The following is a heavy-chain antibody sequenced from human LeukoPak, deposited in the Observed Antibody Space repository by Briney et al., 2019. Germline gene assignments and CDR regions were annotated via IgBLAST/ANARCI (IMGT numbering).Heavy chain of an antibody. J-gene: IGHJ4*02. D-gene: IGHD3-22*01. Sequence: SGGSLRLSCAASGFTFSSHSMNWARQAPGKGPEWVSYISSSSSTIYYADSVKGRFTISRDNAKNSLYLQMNSLRAEDTAVYYCARGAYYYEDWGQGTLVTVSS. V-gene: IGHV3-48*01. CDR1: GFTFSSHS. CDR2: ISSSSSTI. CDR3: ARGAYYYED.